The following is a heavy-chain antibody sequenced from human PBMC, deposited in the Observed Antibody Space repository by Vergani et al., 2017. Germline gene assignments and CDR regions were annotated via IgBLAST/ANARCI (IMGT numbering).Heavy chain of an antibody. CDR2: IYYSGST. CDR3: ARAQAGYSTD. D-gene: IGHD6-13*01. J-gene: IGHJ4*02. CDR1: GGSISSYY. Sequence: QVQLQESGPGLVKPSETLSLTCTVSGGSISSYYWSWIRQPPGKGLEWIGYIYYSGSTNYNPSLKSRVTISVDTSKNQFSLKLSSVTAADTAVYYCARAQAGYSTDWGQGTLVTVSS. V-gene: IGHV4-59*01.